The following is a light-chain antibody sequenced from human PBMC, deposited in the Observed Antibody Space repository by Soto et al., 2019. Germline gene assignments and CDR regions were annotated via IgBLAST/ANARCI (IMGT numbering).Light chain of an antibody. CDR3: SSFAGINSLV. CDR1: TSDIGAYNY. Sequence: HSVLTQPPSASGSPGQSVTISCTGTTSDIGAYNYVSWYQQRPGKAPKLIIYEVTRRPSGVPDRIFGSKSYTTASLTVSGLQAEDEADYYCSSFAGINSLVFGNGTKVTVL. CDR2: EVT. J-gene: IGLJ1*01. V-gene: IGLV2-8*01.